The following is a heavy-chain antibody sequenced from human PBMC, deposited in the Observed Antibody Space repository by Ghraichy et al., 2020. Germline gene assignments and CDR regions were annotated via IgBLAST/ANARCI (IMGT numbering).Heavy chain of an antibody. Sequence: GGSLRLSCAASGFNFRSYSMNWVRQAPGKGLEWVSSISSRGNDIYSADSVKGRFTISRDNAKSLLYLQMNSLSAEDTAVYYCARVHPYCSRTYCFFDYWGQGTLVTVSS. D-gene: IGHD2-2*01. V-gene: IGHV3-21*06. CDR3: ARVHPYCSRTYCFFDY. J-gene: IGHJ4*02. CDR1: GFNFRSYS. CDR2: ISSRGNDI.